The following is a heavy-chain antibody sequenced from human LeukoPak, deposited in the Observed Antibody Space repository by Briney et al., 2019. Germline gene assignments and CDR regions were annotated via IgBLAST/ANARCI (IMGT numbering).Heavy chain of an antibody. CDR3: ARGNYYDSIGDRDDWFDP. Sequence: GGSLRLSCAASGFTFSSYGMHWVRQAPGKGLEWVAVIWYDGSNKYYADSVKGRFTISRDNSKNTLYLQMNSLRAEDTAVYYCARGNYYDSIGDRDDWFDPWGQGTLVTVSS. J-gene: IGHJ5*02. CDR2: IWYDGSNK. D-gene: IGHD3-22*01. V-gene: IGHV3-33*01. CDR1: GFTFSSYG.